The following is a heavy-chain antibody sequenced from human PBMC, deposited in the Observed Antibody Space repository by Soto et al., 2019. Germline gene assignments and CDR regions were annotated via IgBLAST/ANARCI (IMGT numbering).Heavy chain of an antibody. CDR1: GDSVSSNSAA. V-gene: IGHV6-1*01. CDR2: AHYRSKWYN. CDR3: ARTLSSSAENWFDP. D-gene: IGHD6-6*01. J-gene: IGHJ5*02. Sequence: SQTLSLTCAISGDSVSSNSAAWNWIRQSPSRGLEWLGRAHYRSKWYNDYAVSVKSRITINPDTSKNQFSLQLNSVTPEDTAVYFCARTLSSSAENWFDPWGQGTLVTVSS.